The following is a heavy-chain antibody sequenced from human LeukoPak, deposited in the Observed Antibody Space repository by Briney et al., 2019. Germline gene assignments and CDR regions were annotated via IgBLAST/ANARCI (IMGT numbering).Heavy chain of an antibody. V-gene: IGHV4-38-2*02. J-gene: IGHJ5*02. CDR2: VHHNAGA. D-gene: IGHD2-2*01. Sequence: PSETLSLTCAVSGYSISSGYQWAWIRQPPGRGLEWIGSVHHNAGAHYNPSLRSRATISVDASKNHFSLKLSSVTAADTAVYFCARDPRWLTPDCTSTSCYENYFAPRGQGTLVTVSS. CDR3: ARDPRWLTPDCTSTSCYENYFAP. CDR1: GYSISSGYQ.